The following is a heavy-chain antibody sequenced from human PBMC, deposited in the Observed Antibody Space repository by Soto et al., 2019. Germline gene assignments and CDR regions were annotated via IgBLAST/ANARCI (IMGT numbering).Heavy chain of an antibody. CDR2: IYPGDSRT. V-gene: IGHV5-51*01. CDR3: ARHTYYYDSSGSSNWFDP. CDR1: GYSFTTYW. D-gene: IGHD3-22*01. J-gene: IGHJ5*02. Sequence: PGESLKISCKGSGYSFTTYWIAWVRQMPGKGLEWMGIIYPGDSRTTYSPSFQGQVIISADKSISTVYLQWSSLKASDTAMYYCARHTYYYDSSGSSNWFDPWGQGTLVTVSS.